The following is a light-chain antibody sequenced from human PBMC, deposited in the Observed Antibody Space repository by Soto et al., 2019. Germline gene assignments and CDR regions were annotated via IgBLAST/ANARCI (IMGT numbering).Light chain of an antibody. J-gene: IGLJ2*01. V-gene: IGLV2-14*01. CDR1: SSDVGGYNY. CDR3: SSYTSSSIVV. Sequence: QSVLTQPASVSGSPGQSITISCTGTSSDVGGYNYVSWYQQHPGKAPKLMIYEVSNQPSGVSNRFSGSKSGNTASLTISGLQAEDEADYYCSSYTSSSIVVFGGGTKLTVL. CDR2: EVS.